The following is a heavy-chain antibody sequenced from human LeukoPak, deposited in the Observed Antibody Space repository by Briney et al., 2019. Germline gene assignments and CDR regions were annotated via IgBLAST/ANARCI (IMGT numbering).Heavy chain of an antibody. CDR3: AKDRARIAVAGYGMDV. CDR1: GFTFSSYG. V-gene: IGHV3-23*01. D-gene: IGHD6-19*01. J-gene: IGHJ6*02. CDR2: ISGSGGST. Sequence: GGSLRLSCAASGFTFSSYGMHWVRQAPGKGLEWVSAISGSGGSTYYADSVKGRFTISRDNSKNTLYLQMNSLRAEDTAVYYCAKDRARIAVAGYGMDVWGQGTTVTVSS.